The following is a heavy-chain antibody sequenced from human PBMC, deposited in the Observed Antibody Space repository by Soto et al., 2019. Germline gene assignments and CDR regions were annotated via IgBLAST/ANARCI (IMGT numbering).Heavy chain of an antibody. CDR2: INPKSGDT. CDR1: GYTFTGYY. V-gene: IGHV1-2*02. CDR3: ARGSPRMGALPTY. J-gene: IGHJ4*02. Sequence: QVQLVQSGDEVKKSGASLKVSCKASGYTFTGYYIHWVRQAPGQGLEWMGWINPKSGDTNYAQKFQGRVSMTRDTSITTAYMAVSRLKSDDTAVYYCARGSPRMGALPTYWGQGTLVTVSS.